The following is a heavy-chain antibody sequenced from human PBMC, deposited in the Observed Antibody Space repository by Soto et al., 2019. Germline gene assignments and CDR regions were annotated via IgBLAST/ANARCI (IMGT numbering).Heavy chain of an antibody. CDR2: IYYSGST. J-gene: IGHJ5*02. CDR3: ARAIVRGKGGNWFDP. D-gene: IGHD3-10*01. V-gene: IGHV4-31*03. Sequence: SETLSLTCTVSGGSISSGGYYWSWIRQHPGKGLEWIGYIYYSGSTYYNPSLKSRVTISVDTSKNQFSLKLSSVTAADTAVYYCARAIVRGKGGNWFDPWGQGTLVTVSS. CDR1: GGSISSGGYY.